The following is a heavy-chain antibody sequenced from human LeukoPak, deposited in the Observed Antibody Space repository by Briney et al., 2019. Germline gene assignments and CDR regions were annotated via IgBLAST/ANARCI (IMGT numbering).Heavy chain of an antibody. CDR2: ISNDGGTT. V-gene: IGHV3-64*01. J-gene: IGHJ4*02. Sequence: GGSLRLSCAASGFTFSSYAMHWVRQAPGKGLEYVSAISNDGGTTYYANSVKGRFTISRDNSKNTLYLQMGSLRAEDMAVYYCASSDSWGQGTLVTVSS. CDR3: ASSDS. CDR1: GFTFSSYA.